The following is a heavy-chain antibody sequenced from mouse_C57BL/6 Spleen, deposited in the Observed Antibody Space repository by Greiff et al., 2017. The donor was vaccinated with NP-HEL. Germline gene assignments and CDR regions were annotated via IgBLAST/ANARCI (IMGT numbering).Heavy chain of an antibody. CDR2: IYPGDGDT. CDR1: GYAFSSYW. D-gene: IGHD2-4*01. CDR3: ASYDYDYYAMDY. V-gene: IGHV1-80*01. J-gene: IGHJ4*01. Sequence: VQLQQSGAELVKPGASVKISCKASGYAFSSYWMNWVKQRPGKGLEWIGQIYPGDGDTNYNGKFKGKATLTADKSPSTAYMQLSSLTSEDSAVYFCASYDYDYYAMDYWGQGTSVTVSS.